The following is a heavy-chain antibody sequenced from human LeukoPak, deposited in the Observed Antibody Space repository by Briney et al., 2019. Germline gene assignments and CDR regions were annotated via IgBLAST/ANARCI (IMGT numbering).Heavy chain of an antibody. Sequence: ASVKVSCKASGYIFTGYYMHWVRQAPGQGLEWMGWINPNTGGANYAQKFQGRVTMTRDTSISTAYMELSGLTSDDTDMYYCAKEVHRVSQNWGQGTLVTVSS. CDR1: GYIFTGYY. CDR3: AKEVHRVSQN. CDR2: INPNTGGA. V-gene: IGHV1-2*02. D-gene: IGHD1-1*01. J-gene: IGHJ1*01.